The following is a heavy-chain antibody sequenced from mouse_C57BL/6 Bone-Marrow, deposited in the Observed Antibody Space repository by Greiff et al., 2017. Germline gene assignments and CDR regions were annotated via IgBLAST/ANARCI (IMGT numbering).Heavy chain of an antibody. V-gene: IGHV1-50*01. CDR2: IDPSDSYT. Sequence: VQLQQPGAELVKPGASVKLSCKASGYTFTSYWMQWVKQRPGQGLEWIGEIDPSDSYTNYNQKVKGKATLTVDTSSSTAYMQLNSLTSEDSAVYYCARGYYYGSSFDYWGQGTTLTVSS. CDR3: ARGYYYGSSFDY. D-gene: IGHD1-1*01. CDR1: GYTFTSYW. J-gene: IGHJ2*01.